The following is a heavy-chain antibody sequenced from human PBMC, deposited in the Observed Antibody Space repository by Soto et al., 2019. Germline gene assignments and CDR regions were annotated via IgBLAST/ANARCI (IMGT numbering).Heavy chain of an antibody. V-gene: IGHV3-30*18. Sequence: QVQLVESGGGVVQPGRSLRLSCAASGFTFSSYGMHWVRQAPGKGLEWVAVISYDGSNKYYADSVKGRFTISRDNSKNKLYLQMNSLRAEDTAVYYCAKDWGIVVVTGSPDYWGQGTLVTVSS. J-gene: IGHJ4*02. CDR2: ISYDGSNK. CDR3: AKDWGIVVVTGSPDY. D-gene: IGHD2-21*02. CDR1: GFTFSSYG.